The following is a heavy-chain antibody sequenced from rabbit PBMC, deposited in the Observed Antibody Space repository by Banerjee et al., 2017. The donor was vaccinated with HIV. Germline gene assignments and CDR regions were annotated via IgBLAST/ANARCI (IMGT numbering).Heavy chain of an antibody. CDR3: ARDSGAGSSYYTLNL. CDR1: GFSFSSSYY. Sequence: QLVESGGGLVQPGASLTLTCKASGFSFSSSYYMCWVRQAPGKGLEWIGYIDPVFGSTYYASWVNGRFTISSHNAQNTLYLQLNSLTAADTATYFCARDSGAGSSYYTLNLWGPGTLVTVS. V-gene: IGHV1S7*01. D-gene: IGHD8-1*01. CDR2: IDPVFGST. J-gene: IGHJ4*01.